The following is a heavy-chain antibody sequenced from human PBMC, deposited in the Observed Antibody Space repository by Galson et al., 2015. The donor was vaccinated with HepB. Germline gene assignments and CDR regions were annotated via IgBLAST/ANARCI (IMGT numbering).Heavy chain of an antibody. D-gene: IGHD3-10*01. J-gene: IGHJ6*02. CDR1: GFTFSSYA. CDR3: AKGLPMVRGVRNYYYGMDV. CDR2: ISGSGGST. V-gene: IGHV3-23*01. Sequence: SLRLSCAASGFTFSSYAMSWVRQAPGKGLEWVSAISGSGGSTYYADSVKGRFTISRDNSKNTLYLQMNSLRAEDTAVYYCAKGLPMVRGVRNYYYGMDVWGQGTTVTVSS.